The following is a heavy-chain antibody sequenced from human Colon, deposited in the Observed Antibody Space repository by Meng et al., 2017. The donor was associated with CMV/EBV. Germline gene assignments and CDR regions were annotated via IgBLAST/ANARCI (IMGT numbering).Heavy chain of an antibody. CDR2: ITTANAYK. Sequence: GESLKISCAGSGFIFSSYGMNWVRQAPGKGLEWVSSITTANAYKSYAESVKGRFTISRDDAKSSLFLQMDSLRVDDTAVYYCARPLSPRSAYSALLAVWGQGTLVTVSS. J-gene: IGHJ4*02. D-gene: IGHD2-15*01. V-gene: IGHV3-21*06. CDR3: ARPLSPRSAYSALLAV. CDR1: GFIFSSYG.